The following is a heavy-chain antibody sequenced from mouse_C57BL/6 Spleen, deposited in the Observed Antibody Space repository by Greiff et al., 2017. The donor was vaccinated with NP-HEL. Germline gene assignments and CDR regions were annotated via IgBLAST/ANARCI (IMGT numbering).Heavy chain of an antibody. D-gene: IGHD1-1*01. CDR2: IDPEDGEP. CDR1: GFNIKDYY. V-gene: IGHV14-2*01. J-gene: IGHJ2*01. CDR3: ARGFITTVVGFDY. Sequence: VQLKESGAELVKPGASVKLSCTASGFNIKDYYMHWVKQRTEQGLEWIGRIDPEDGEPKYAQQFQGKATITADTSSNTAYLQLSSLTSEDTAVYYCARGFITTVVGFDYWGQGTTLTVSS.